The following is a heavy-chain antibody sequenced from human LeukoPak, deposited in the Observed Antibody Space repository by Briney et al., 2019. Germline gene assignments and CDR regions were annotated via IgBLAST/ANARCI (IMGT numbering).Heavy chain of an antibody. Sequence: ASVKVSCKASGGTFSSYAISWVRQAPGQGLEWMGGIIPIFGTANYAQKFQGRVTITADESTSTAYMELSSLRSEDTAVYYCARNIVVVPAAPSRYYYYYMDVWGKGTTVTVSS. CDR3: ARNIVVVPAAPSRYYYYYMDV. J-gene: IGHJ6*03. V-gene: IGHV1-69*01. CDR1: GGTFSSYA. CDR2: IIPIFGTA. D-gene: IGHD2-2*01.